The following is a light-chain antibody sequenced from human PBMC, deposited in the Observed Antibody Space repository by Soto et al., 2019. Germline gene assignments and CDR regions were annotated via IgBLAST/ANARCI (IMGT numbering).Light chain of an antibody. Sequence: QSALTQPASVSGSPGQSITISCTGTSSDIGGYNYVSWYQQYPGKAPKLIIFGVSDRPSGVSNRFSGSKSGTTASLTISGLQAEDEADYYCSSYKTSSTVVVFGGGTKLNVL. CDR3: SSYKTSSTVVV. CDR1: SSDIGGYNY. J-gene: IGLJ2*01. V-gene: IGLV2-14*01. CDR2: GVS.